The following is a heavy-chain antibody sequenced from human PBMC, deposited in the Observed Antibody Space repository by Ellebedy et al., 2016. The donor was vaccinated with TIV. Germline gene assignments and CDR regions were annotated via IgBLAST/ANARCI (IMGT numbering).Heavy chain of an antibody. J-gene: IGHJ6*02. Sequence: SETLSLTXNVSGGSISGTYTSYYWGRIRQPPGKGLEWIGSIYDSGRTHYNPSLKSRVTISVNTSKNQFSLRLSSVTAADTAVYYCARFRSGIVVAPAHYGMDVWGQGTTVTVSS. CDR3: ARFRSGIVVAPAHYGMDV. CDR1: GGSISGTYTSYY. CDR2: IYDSGRT. D-gene: IGHD2-2*01. V-gene: IGHV4-39*01.